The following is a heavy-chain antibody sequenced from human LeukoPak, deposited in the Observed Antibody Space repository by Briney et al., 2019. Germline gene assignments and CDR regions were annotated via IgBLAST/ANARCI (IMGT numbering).Heavy chain of an antibody. CDR2: ISGSGDSK. Sequence: GGSLRLSCAASGFTFSSYAMSWVRQAPGKGLEWVASISGSGDSKYYADSVKGRFTISRDNSKNTLYLQMNSLRAENTAVYYCANSAGYCSSTSCFDYYFDYWGQGTLVTVSS. D-gene: IGHD2-2*01. CDR1: GFTFSSYA. V-gene: IGHV3-23*01. CDR3: ANSAGYCSSTSCFDYYFDY. J-gene: IGHJ4*02.